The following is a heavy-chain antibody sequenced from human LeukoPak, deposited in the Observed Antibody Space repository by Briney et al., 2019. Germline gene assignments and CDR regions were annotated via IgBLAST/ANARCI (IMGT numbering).Heavy chain of an antibody. CDR3: ANPLWFGETPRYYFDY. CDR1: GFTFSSYA. Sequence: PGGSLRLSCAASGFTFSSYAMSWVRQAPRKGLEWVSAISGSGGSTYYADSVKGRFTISRDNSKNTVYLQMNSLRAEDTAVYYCANPLWFGETPRYYFDYWGQATLVTVSS. CDR2: ISGSGGST. D-gene: IGHD3-10*01. J-gene: IGHJ4*02. V-gene: IGHV3-23*01.